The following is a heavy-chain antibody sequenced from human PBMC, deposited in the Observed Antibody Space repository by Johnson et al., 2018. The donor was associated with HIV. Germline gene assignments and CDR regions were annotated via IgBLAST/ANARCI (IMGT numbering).Heavy chain of an antibody. D-gene: IGHD4-17*01. V-gene: IGHV3-66*02. Sequence: VQLVESGGNLVQPGGSLRLSCAASGFTVSSNYMSWVRQAPGKGLEWVSVIYSGGSTYYADSVKGRVTISRDNSKNTLYLQMNSLRAEDTAVYYCAKGENDYGDYGLDAFDIWGQGTMVTVSS. CDR1: GFTVSSNY. CDR2: IYSGGST. CDR3: AKGENDYGDYGLDAFDI. J-gene: IGHJ3*02.